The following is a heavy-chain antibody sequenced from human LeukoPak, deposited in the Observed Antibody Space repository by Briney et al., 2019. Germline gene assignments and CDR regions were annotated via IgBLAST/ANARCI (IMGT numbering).Heavy chain of an antibody. CDR2: IYYSGST. V-gene: IGHV4-39*01. CDR3: ARLRYFDPALHPGFDP. CDR1: GGSISSSSYY. Sequence: PSETLSLTRTVSGGSISSSSYYWGWIRQPPGKGLEWIGSIYYSGSTYYNPSLKSRVTISVDTSKNQFSLKLSSVTAADTAVYYCARLRYFDPALHPGFDPWGQGTLVTVSS. D-gene: IGHD3-9*01. J-gene: IGHJ5*02.